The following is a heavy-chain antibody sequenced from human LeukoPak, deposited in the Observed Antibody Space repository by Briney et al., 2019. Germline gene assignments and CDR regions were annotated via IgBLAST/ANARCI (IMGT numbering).Heavy chain of an antibody. Sequence: PGGSLRLSCAASGFTFSSYAMSWVRQAPGKGLEWVSAISGSGGSTYYADSVKGRFTISRDNSKNTLYLQMNSLRAEDTAVYYCAKDLDYSSGYYPTSYHFGYWGQGTLVTVSS. V-gene: IGHV3-23*01. CDR1: GFTFSSYA. CDR2: ISGSGGST. D-gene: IGHD3-22*01. J-gene: IGHJ4*02. CDR3: AKDLDYSSGYYPTSYHFGY.